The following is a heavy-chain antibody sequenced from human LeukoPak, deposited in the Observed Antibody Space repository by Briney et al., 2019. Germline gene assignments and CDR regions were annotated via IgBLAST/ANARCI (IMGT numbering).Heavy chain of an antibody. CDR2: IYYSGSM. Sequence: MASETLSLTCTVSGGPISSSSYYWGWIRQPRGKGLEWIGNIYYSGSMYWNLSLKSRFTISIDTSKNQFSLKLSSVTAADTAVYYCAKSSYSIFDYWGQGTLVTVSS. CDR3: AKSSYSIFDY. V-gene: IGHV4-39*07. J-gene: IGHJ4*02. D-gene: IGHD5-18*01. CDR1: GGPISSSSYY.